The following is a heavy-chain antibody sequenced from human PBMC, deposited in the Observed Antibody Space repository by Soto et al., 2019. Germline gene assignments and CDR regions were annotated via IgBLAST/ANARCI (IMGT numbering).Heavy chain of an antibody. D-gene: IGHD3-22*01. Sequence: SETLSLTCTVSGDSISTYYWSWIRQRPGKGLEWIGYIYYTGSTNYNPSLKSRVTISIDTSKNQFSLSLKSVTAADTAVYFCARGYYYDIDGYPSWYFDYWGQGTRVTVSS. J-gene: IGHJ4*02. CDR2: IYYTGST. CDR3: ARGYYYDIDGYPSWYFDY. CDR1: GDSISTYY. V-gene: IGHV4-59*01.